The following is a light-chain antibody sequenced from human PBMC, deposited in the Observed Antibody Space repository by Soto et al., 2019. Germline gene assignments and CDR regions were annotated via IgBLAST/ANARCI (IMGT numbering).Light chain of an antibody. CDR1: QSVGSS. Sequence: EIVLTQSPATLSLSPGDRATLSCRANQSVGSSLAWIRQRPGQAPSLVIYDAFNRASGTPARFSGSGSGTHFTLTISNLESADFATYYCQQRSTWPMTFGQGTRLEI. J-gene: IGKJ5*01. V-gene: IGKV3-11*01. CDR2: DAF. CDR3: QQRSTWPMT.